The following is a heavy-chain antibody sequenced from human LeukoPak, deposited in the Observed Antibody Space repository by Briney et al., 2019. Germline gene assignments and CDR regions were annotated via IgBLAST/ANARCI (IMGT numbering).Heavy chain of an antibody. CDR2: IDSGGST. CDR1: GFTVRSNY. J-gene: IGHJ4*02. CDR3: AREDAFDY. Sequence: GGSLRPSCAASGFTVRSNYMSWVRQAPGKGLEWVSVIDSGGSTYYADSVKGRFSISRDNSKNTVYLEMKSLRVEDTAVYYCAREDAFDYWGQGTLVTVSS. V-gene: IGHV3-53*01. D-gene: IGHD2-8*01.